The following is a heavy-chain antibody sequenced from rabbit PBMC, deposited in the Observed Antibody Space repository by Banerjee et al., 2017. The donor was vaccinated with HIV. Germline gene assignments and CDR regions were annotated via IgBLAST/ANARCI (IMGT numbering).Heavy chain of an antibody. CDR3: ARGVDGSGCYGL. J-gene: IGHJ4*01. Sequence: QEQLVESGGDLVKPGASLTLTCAASGFSFNNKYVMCWVRQAPGKGLEWIACINTNTGNTVYASWAKGPFTISKTSSTTVTLQMTSLTAADTATYFCARGVDGSGCYGLWGPGTLVTVS. D-gene: IGHD1-1*01. CDR2: INTNTGNT. V-gene: IGHV1S45*01. CDR1: GFSFNNKYV.